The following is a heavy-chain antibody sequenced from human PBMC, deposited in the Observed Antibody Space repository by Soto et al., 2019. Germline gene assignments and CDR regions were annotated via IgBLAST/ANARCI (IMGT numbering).Heavy chain of an antibody. D-gene: IGHD5-12*01. J-gene: IGHJ4*02. CDR3: ARDIVATAYFDY. V-gene: IGHV3-21*01. CDR2: ISSSSAYI. CDR1: GFTFSIYS. Sequence: GSPRLSWATSGFTFSIYSMNWVRQVPGKGLEWVSSISSSSAYIYSADSLKGRFTISRDNAKNSLYLQMNSLRAEDTAVYYCARDIVATAYFDYWGRGTLVTVSS.